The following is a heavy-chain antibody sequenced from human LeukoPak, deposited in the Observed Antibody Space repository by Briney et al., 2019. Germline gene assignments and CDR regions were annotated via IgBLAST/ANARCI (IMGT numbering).Heavy chain of an antibody. D-gene: IGHD1-26*01. CDR3: ATIPDGGATPDY. V-gene: IGHV3-11*01. CDR2: ISSSGSTI. Sequence: PGGSLRLSCAASGFTFSDHYMSWIRQAPGKGLEWVSYISSSGSTIYYADSVKGRFTISRDNAKNSLYLQMNSLRAEDTAVYYCATIPDGGATPDYWGQGTLVTVSS. CDR1: GFTFSDHY. J-gene: IGHJ4*02.